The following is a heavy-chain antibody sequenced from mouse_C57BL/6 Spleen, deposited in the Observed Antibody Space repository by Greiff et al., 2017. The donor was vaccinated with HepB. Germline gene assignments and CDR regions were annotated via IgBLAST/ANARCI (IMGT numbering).Heavy chain of an antibody. V-gene: IGHV2-2*01. Sequence: VQLQQSGPGLVQPSQSLSITCTVSGFSLTSYGVHWVRQSPGKGLEWLGVIWSGGSTDYNAAFISRLSISKDNSKSQVFFKMNSLQADDTAIYYCARGDSNYVDYAMDYWGQGTSVTVSS. CDR1: GFSLTSYG. D-gene: IGHD2-5*01. J-gene: IGHJ4*01. CDR2: IWSGGST. CDR3: ARGDSNYVDYAMDY.